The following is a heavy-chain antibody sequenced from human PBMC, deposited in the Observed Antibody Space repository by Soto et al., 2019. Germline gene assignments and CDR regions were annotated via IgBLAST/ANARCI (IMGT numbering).Heavy chain of an antibody. CDR3: AKERANPNWTCDY. D-gene: IGHD1-20*01. CDR2: ISYDGSDK. Sequence: QVQLVESGGGVVQPGRSLRLSCAASGFTFRSYGMHWVRQAPGKGLEWVAVISYDGSDKNYADSVKGRFTISRDNSRNTLWLQMVSLRPEDSAVYYCAKERANPNWTCDYWGRGTLVSVSS. V-gene: IGHV3-30*18. CDR1: GFTFRSYG. J-gene: IGHJ4*02.